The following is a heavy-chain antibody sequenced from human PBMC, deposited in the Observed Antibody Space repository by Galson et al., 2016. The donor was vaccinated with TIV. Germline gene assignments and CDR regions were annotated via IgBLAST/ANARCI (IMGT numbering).Heavy chain of an antibody. J-gene: IGHJ4*02. Sequence: CAASGFTFSSHAMSWVRQAPGRGLEWVSLISGSGAATYYADSVKGRFTISRDNSENTLYLQMNSLRAEDTAIYHCARGNSLLLPLLYFDSWGQGTLVSVSS. V-gene: IGHV3-23*01. CDR2: ISGSGAAT. D-gene: IGHD2-8*02. CDR1: GFTFSSHA. CDR3: ARGNSLLLPLLYFDS.